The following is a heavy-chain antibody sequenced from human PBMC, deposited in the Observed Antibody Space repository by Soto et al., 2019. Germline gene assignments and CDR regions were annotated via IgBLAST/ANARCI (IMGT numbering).Heavy chain of an antibody. CDR2: ISAHNGNT. D-gene: IGHD6-13*01. CDR1: GYTFTSYG. Sequence: QVQLVQSGAEVKKPGASVKVSCKASGYTFTSYGISWVRQAPGQGLEWMGWISAHNGNTKYAQKVQGRVTMTTDTSTTTAYMELMSLRSDDTAVYSCASDLAAVMIDYWCQGTLVTVSS. J-gene: IGHJ4*02. CDR3: ASDLAAVMIDY. V-gene: IGHV1-18*01.